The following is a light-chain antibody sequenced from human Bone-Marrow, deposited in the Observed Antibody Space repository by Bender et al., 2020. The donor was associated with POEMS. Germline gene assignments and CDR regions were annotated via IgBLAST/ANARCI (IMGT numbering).Light chain of an antibody. CDR2: DGT. V-gene: IGLV2-14*02. Sequence: QAALTQPASVSGSPGQSITISCTGTSSDVGSDNLVSWFQQRPGTAPKLILFDGTERPSGISNRFSGSMSDNTASLTISGLQAEDEADYYCSSYTSSSTVVFGGGTRLTVL. CDR1: SSDVGSDNL. J-gene: IGLJ2*01. CDR3: SSYTSSSTVV.